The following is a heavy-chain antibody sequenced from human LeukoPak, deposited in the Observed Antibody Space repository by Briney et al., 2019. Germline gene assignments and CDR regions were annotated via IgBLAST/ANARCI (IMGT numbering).Heavy chain of an antibody. CDR1: GYTFTGYY. CDR3: ARDPYYDFWSGVFDP. CDR2: INPNSGGT. V-gene: IGHV1-2*02. D-gene: IGHD3-3*01. J-gene: IGHJ5*02. Sequence: ASVKVSCKASGYTFTGYYMHWVRQAPGQGLEWMGWINPNSGGTNYAQKFQGRVTMTRDTSISTAYMELSRLRSDDTAVYYCARDPYYDFWSGVFDPRGQGTLVTVSS.